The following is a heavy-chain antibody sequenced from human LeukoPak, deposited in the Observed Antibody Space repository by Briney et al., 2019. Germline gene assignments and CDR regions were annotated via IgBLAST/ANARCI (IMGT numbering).Heavy chain of an antibody. CDR3: ARFGCSSTSCWGYFDY. V-gene: IGHV4-34*01. CDR1: GGSCSGYY. D-gene: IGHD2-2*01. Sequence: PSETLSLTCAVYGGSCSGYYWSWIRQPPGKGLEWIGEINHSGSTNYNPSLKSRVTISVDTSKNQFSLKLSSVTAADTAVYYCARFGCSSTSCWGYFDYWGQGTLVTVSS. CDR2: INHSGST. J-gene: IGHJ4*02.